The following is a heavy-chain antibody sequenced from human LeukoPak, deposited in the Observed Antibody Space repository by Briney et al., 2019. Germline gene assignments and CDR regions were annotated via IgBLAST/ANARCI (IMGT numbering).Heavy chain of an antibody. CDR3: ARAAGGHCSSTSCLEDYYYCGMDV. J-gene: IGHJ6*02. V-gene: IGHV3-53*01. D-gene: IGHD2-2*01. CDR1: GFTFSNYG. CDR2: IYSGGST. Sequence: GGSLRLSCAASGFTFSNYGLSWVRQAPGKGLEWVSVIYSGGSTYYADSVKGRFTISRDNSKNTLYLQMNSLRAEDTAVYYCARAAGGHCSSTSCLEDYYYCGMDVWGQGTTVTVSS.